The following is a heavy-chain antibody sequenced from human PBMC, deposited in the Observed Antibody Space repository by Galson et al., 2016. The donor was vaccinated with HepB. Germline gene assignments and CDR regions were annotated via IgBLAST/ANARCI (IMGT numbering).Heavy chain of an antibody. CDR1: GDSISGDSISNNYW. V-gene: IGHV4-4*02. Sequence: SETLSLTCTVSGDSISGDSISNNYWWSWVRQSPGKGLEWIGEIYQTGTANYNPSFPSRATISVDKSKNQISLRLGPGTAAATAVYYCSRGNLGTTASMAFDYWGQGTLVSVSS. J-gene: IGHJ4*02. CDR3: SRGNLGTTASMAFDY. CDR2: IYQTGTA. D-gene: IGHD6-6*01.